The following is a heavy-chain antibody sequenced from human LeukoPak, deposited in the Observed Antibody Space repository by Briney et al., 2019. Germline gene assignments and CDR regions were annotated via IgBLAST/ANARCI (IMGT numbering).Heavy chain of an antibody. CDR1: GFSFRTYT. V-gene: IGHV3-15*01. CDR3: TVVNYGSGSYPLGY. J-gene: IGHJ4*02. Sequence: GGSLRLSCADSGFSFRTYTMTWVRQAPGKGLEWIGRIKNKPDGGTTDYAAPVQGRFTISRDDSKNTLSLQMNSLKAEDTAVYYCTVVNYGSGSYPLGYWGQGTLVTVSS. CDR2: IKNKPDGGTT. D-gene: IGHD3-10*01.